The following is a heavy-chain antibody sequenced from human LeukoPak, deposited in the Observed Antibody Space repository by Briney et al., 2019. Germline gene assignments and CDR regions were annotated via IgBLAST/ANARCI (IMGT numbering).Heavy chain of an antibody. CDR1: GFTFSSYG. CDR2: IRNKVNSYIT. CDR3: ARTYYDSWSGYYGLDV. V-gene: IGHV3-72*01. Sequence: PGGSLRLSCAASGFTFSSYGMHWVRQAPGKGLEWVGRIRNKVNSYITDYAASVKGRFSISRDDSKDSLYLQMSSLTPEDTAVYYCARTYYDSWSGYYGLDVWGQGTTVAVSS. D-gene: IGHD3-3*01. J-gene: IGHJ6*02.